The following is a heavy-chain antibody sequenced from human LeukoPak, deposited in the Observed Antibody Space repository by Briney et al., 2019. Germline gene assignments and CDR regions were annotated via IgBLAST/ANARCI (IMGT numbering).Heavy chain of an antibody. V-gene: IGHV3-7*03. CDR1: GFTFSSYW. CDR2: IKQDGSEK. Sequence: PGGSRRLSCAASGFTFSSYWMSCVRQAPGKGLEWVANIKQDGSEKHYVDSVKGRFTISRDNAKNSLYLQMNSLRAEDTALYYCAKGSGSLWTPLGYWGQGTLVTVSS. D-gene: IGHD3-10*01. J-gene: IGHJ4*02. CDR3: AKGSGSLWTPLGY.